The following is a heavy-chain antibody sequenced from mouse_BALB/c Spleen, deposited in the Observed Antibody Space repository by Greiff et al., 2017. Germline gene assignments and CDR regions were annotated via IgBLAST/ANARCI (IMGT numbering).Heavy chain of an antibody. V-gene: IGHV14-3*02. Sequence: EVQLQQSGAELVKPGASVKLSCTASGFNIKDTYMHWVKQRPEQGLEWIGRIDPANGNTKYDPKFQGKATITADTSSNTAYLQLSSLTSEDTAVYYCARGGGNYPRAMDYWGQGTSVTVSS. D-gene: IGHD2-1*01. J-gene: IGHJ4*01. CDR1: GFNIKDTY. CDR2: IDPANGNT. CDR3: ARGGGNYPRAMDY.